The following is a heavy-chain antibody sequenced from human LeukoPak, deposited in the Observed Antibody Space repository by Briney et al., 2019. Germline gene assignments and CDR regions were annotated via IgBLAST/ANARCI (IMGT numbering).Heavy chain of an antibody. CDR2: ISAYNGNT. Sequence: ASVKVSCTASGYTFTSYGISWVRQAPGQGLEWMGWISAYNGNTNYAQKLQGRVTMTTDTSTSTAYMELRSLRSDDTAVYYCARDYHSVRSGYYYTPLLYWGQGTLVTVSS. CDR3: ARDYHSVRSGYYYTPLLY. J-gene: IGHJ4*02. CDR1: GYTFTSYG. D-gene: IGHD3-22*01. V-gene: IGHV1-18*01.